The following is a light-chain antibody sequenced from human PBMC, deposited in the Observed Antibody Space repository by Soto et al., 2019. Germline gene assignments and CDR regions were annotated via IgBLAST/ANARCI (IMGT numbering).Light chain of an antibody. V-gene: IGLV6-57*04. CDR1: SGSIATDY. CDR2: EDN. CDR3: QSYDSNNHGV. Sequence: NFMLTQPHSVSESPGKTVTISCTRSSGSIATDYVQWFHQRPGSAPTTVIYEDNQRPSGVPDRFSGSIDISSNSASLTISGLKTEDEADYYCQSYDSNNHGVFGGGTKVTVL. J-gene: IGLJ2*01.